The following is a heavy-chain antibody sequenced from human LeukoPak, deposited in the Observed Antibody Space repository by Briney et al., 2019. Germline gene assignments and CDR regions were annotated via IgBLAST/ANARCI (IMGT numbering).Heavy chain of an antibody. CDR3: ARLLSYDILTDNYYKYYMDV. CDR1: GGSITNNNYY. CDR2: IYYSGST. Sequence: PSETLSLTCTVSGGSITNNNYYWGWIRQPPGKGLEWIGSIYYSGSTYYSPSLKSRVTMSVDTSKTQFALRVSSVTAADTAVYYCARLLSYDILTDNYYKYYMDVWGKGTTVTVSS. V-gene: IGHV4-39*01. J-gene: IGHJ6*03. D-gene: IGHD3-9*01.